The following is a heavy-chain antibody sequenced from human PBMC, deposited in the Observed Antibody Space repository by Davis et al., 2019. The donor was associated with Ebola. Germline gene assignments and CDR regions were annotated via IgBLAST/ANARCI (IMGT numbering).Heavy chain of an antibody. D-gene: IGHD2-2*01. Sequence: MPSETLSLTCAVYGGSFSGYYWSWIRQPPGKGPEWIGEINHSGSTNYNPSLKSRVTISVDTSKNQFSLKLSSVTAADTAVYYCARSTYCSSTSCFIYYYYGMDVWGQGTTVTVSS. CDR3: ARSTYCSSTSCFIYYYYGMDV. J-gene: IGHJ6*02. CDR2: INHSGST. V-gene: IGHV4-34*01. CDR1: GGSFSGYY.